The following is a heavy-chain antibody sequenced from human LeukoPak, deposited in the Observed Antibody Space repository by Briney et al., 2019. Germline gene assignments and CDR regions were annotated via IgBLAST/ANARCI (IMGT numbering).Heavy chain of an antibody. V-gene: IGHV3-48*02. CDR1: GFTFSSYS. CDR3: ASLLWFGEFIFDY. Sequence: GGSLRLSCAASGFTFSSYSMNWVRQAPGKGLEWVSYISSSGSTIYYADSVKGRFTISRDNAKNSLYLQMNSLRDEDTAVYYCASLLWFGEFIFDYWGQGTLVTVSS. CDR2: ISSSGSTI. D-gene: IGHD3-10*01. J-gene: IGHJ4*02.